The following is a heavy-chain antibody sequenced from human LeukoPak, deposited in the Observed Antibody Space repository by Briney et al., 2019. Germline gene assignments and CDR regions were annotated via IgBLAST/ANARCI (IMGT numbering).Heavy chain of an antibody. CDR3: ARDRNLSGYDY. CDR1: GGSISSGDYY. D-gene: IGHD2/OR15-2a*01. CDR2: IYYSGST. J-gene: IGHJ4*02. Sequence: SETLSLTCTVSGGSISSGDYYWSWIRQPPGKGLEWIGYIYYSGSTYYNPSLKSRVTISVDTSKNQFSLKLSSVTAADTAVYYCARDRNLSGYDYWGQGTLVTVSS. V-gene: IGHV4-30-4*01.